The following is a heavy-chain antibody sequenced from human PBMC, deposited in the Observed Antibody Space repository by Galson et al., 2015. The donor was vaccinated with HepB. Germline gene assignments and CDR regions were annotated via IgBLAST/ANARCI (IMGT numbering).Heavy chain of an antibody. Sequence: SLRLSCAASGFTFSSYWMSWVRQAPGKGLEWVANIKQDGSEVYFVDSVKGRFTFSRDNAKNSLYLQMNSLRAEDTAVYYCARTSTTENYYGMDVWGQGTTVTV. CDR3: ARTSTTENYYGMDV. J-gene: IGHJ6*02. CDR2: IKQDGSEV. V-gene: IGHV3-7*01. D-gene: IGHD1-14*01. CDR1: GFTFSSYW.